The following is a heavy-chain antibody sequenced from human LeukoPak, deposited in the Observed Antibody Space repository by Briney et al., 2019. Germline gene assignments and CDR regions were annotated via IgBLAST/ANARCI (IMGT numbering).Heavy chain of an antibody. J-gene: IGHJ4*02. CDR2: IYYSGST. Sequence: SETLSLTCTVSGGSISSYYWSWIRQPPGKGLEWIGYIYYSGSTNYNPSLKSRVTISVDTSKNQFSLKLSSVTAADTAVYYCARHSTNYYDFDYWGQGTLVTVSS. CDR1: GGSISSYY. V-gene: IGHV4-59*08. CDR3: ARHSTNYYDFDY. D-gene: IGHD3-16*01.